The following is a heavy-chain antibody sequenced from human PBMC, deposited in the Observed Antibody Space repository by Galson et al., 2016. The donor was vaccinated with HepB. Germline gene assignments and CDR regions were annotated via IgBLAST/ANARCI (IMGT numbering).Heavy chain of an antibody. CDR3: AREPPVVPPTYYYYMDV. V-gene: IGHV6-1*01. CDR2: TYFWSKWYN. D-gene: IGHD2-2*01. CDR1: GDSVSSNNAG. J-gene: IGHJ6*03. Sequence: CAISGDSVSSNNAGWNWIRQSPPRGLEWLGKTYFWSKWYNDYSVSLKGRITISPDTSKNQFSLHLNSVTPEDTAVYYCAREPPVVPPTYYYYMDVWGEGITVTVSS.